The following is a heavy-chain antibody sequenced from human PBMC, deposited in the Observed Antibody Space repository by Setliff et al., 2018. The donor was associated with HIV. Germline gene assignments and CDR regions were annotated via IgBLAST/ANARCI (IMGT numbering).Heavy chain of an antibody. V-gene: IGHV3-30*04. CDR3: ARERLRFLEWLPLDY. CDR2: ISYDGINK. D-gene: IGHD3-3*01. CDR1: GFTFSSYA. J-gene: IGHJ4*02. Sequence: PGGSLRLSCAASGFTFSSYAMHWVRQAPGKALEWVAVISYDGINKYYADSVKGRFTISRDNSKNTLYLQMNSLRAEDTAVYYCARERLRFLEWLPLDYWGQGTLVTVSS.